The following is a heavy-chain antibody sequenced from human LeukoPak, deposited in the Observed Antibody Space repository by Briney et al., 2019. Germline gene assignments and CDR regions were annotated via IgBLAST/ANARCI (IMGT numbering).Heavy chain of an antibody. CDR2: ISDSGSAT. CDR3: AKSYLSSSSWYDY. D-gene: IGHD6-13*01. Sequence: AGGSLRLSCAASGFTFSTSAMSWVRQAPGKGLDWVSGISDSGSATNYADSVKGRFSISRDNSKNALYLEMNSLRAEDTAVYYCAKSYLSSSSWYDYWGQGTLVTVSS. V-gene: IGHV3-23*01. CDR1: GFTFSTSA. J-gene: IGHJ4*02.